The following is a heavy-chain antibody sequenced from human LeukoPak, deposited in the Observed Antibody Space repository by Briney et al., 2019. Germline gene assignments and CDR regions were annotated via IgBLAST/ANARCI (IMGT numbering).Heavy chain of an antibody. Sequence: GGSLRLSCAASGFTFIDYDMHWVRQAPGEGLEWVAVIWYDGSNKYYADSVKGRFTISRDNSKNTLYLQMNSLRAEDTAVYYCAKFCSSTSCLDDYWGQGTLVTVSS. CDR3: AKFCSSTSCLDDY. V-gene: IGHV3-33*06. D-gene: IGHD2-2*01. J-gene: IGHJ4*02. CDR1: GFTFIDYD. CDR2: IWYDGSNK.